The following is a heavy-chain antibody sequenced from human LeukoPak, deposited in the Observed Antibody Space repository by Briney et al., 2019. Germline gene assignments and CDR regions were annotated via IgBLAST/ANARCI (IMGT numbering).Heavy chain of an antibody. CDR3: AREDCSGGSCYSDYYYGMDV. D-gene: IGHD2-15*01. CDR1: GGSISSYY. Sequence: SGTLSLTCTVSGGSISSYYWSWIRQPAGKGLEWIGRIYTSGSTNYNPSLKSRVTMSVDTSKNQFSLKLSSVTAADTAVYYCAREDCSGGSCYSDYYYGMDVWGQGTTVTVSS. CDR2: IYTSGST. V-gene: IGHV4-4*07. J-gene: IGHJ6*02.